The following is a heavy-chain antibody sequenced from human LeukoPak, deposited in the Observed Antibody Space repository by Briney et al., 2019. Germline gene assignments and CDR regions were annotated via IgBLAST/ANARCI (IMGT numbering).Heavy chain of an antibody. CDR1: VGSFSGYY. CDR2: IYYSGST. CDR3: ARILISTTIRAFDP. Sequence: SETLSLTCDVYVGSFSGYYWSWIRQPPGKGLEWIGSIYYSGSTYYNPSLKSRVTISVDTSKNQFSLKLSSVTAADTAVYYCARILISTTIRAFDPWGQGTLVTVSS. D-gene: IGHD1-26*01. V-gene: IGHV4-34*01. J-gene: IGHJ5*02.